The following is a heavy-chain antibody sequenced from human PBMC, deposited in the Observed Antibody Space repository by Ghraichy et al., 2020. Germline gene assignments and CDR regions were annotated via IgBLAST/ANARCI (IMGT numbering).Heavy chain of an antibody. Sequence: GGSLRLSCAASGFTFSSYAMHWVRQAPGKGLEWVAVISYDGSNKYYADSVKGRFTISRDNSKNTLYLQMNSLRAEDTAVYYCAGGSGSYSYGMDVWGQGTTVTVSS. J-gene: IGHJ6*02. CDR3: AGGSGSYSYGMDV. V-gene: IGHV3-30-3*01. CDR2: ISYDGSNK. CDR1: GFTFSSYA. D-gene: IGHD1-26*01.